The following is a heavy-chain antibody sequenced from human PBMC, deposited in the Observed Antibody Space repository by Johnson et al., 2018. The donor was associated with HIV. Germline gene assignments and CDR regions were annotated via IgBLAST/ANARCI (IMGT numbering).Heavy chain of an antibody. D-gene: IGHD3-10*01. CDR2: ISWNSGII. J-gene: IGHJ3*02. V-gene: IGHV3-9*01. Sequence: VQLVESGGGLVQPGRSLRLSCAASGFTFDDYAMHWVRQTPGKGLEWVAGISWNSGIIGYADSVRGRFTISRDNAKNSLYVQMNRLRADDTAVYYCAKDRGSDQGRDGAFDIWGQGTMVTVSS. CDR1: GFTFDDYA. CDR3: AKDRGSDQGRDGAFDI.